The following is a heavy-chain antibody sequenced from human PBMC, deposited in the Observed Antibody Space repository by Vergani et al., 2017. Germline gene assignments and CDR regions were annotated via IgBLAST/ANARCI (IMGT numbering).Heavy chain of an antibody. V-gene: IGHV4-59*01. D-gene: IGHD1-1*01. CDR2: IYYSGST. CDR3: ARVNWNPKTYYYYMDV. Sequence: QVQLQESGPGLVKPSQTLSLTCTVSGGSISSYYWSWIRQPPGKGLEWIGYIYYSGSTNYNPSLKSRVTRAVDTSKNQFSLKLSSVTAADTAVYYCARVNWNPKTYYYYMDVWGKGTTVTVSS. J-gene: IGHJ6*03. CDR1: GGSISSYY.